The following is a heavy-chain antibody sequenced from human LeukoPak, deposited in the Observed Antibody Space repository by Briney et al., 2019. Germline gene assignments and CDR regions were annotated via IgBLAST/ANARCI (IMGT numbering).Heavy chain of an antibody. CDR3: ASTWFGEPLRFDP. Sequence: SETLSLTCTVSGGSISSSSYYWGWIRQPPGKGLEWIGSIYYSGSTYYNSSLKSRVTISVDTSKNQFSLKLSSVTAADTAVYYCASTWFGEPLRFDPWGQGTLVTVSS. CDR2: IYYSGST. CDR1: GGSISSSSYY. V-gene: IGHV4-39*07. J-gene: IGHJ5*02. D-gene: IGHD3-10*01.